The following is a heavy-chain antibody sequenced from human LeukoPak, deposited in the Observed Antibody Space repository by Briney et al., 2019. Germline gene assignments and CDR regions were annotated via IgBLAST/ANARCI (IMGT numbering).Heavy chain of an antibody. J-gene: IGHJ4*02. CDR3: ARDLRVGAIGNFDY. D-gene: IGHD1-26*01. Sequence: ASVKVSCKASGYTFTNYDISWVRQAPGQGLEWTGWISAYNGNTNYAQKLQGRVTMTTDTSTSTAYMELRSLRSDDTAVYYCARDLRVGAIGNFDYWGQGTLVTVSS. CDR1: GYTFTNYD. CDR2: ISAYNGNT. V-gene: IGHV1-18*01.